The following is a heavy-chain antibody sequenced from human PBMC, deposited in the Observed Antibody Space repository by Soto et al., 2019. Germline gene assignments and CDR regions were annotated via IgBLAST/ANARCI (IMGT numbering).Heavy chain of an antibody. CDR1: GFTFSTYW. Sequence: GGSLRLSCAASGFTFSTYWMHWVRQAPGKGLVWVSRMNGDGSSSSYADSVKGRFTISRDNAKNTLHLQMNSLRDEDTAVYYWARDGFGKNNHWGQGTLVTVSS. V-gene: IGHV3-74*01. CDR3: ARDGFGKNNH. D-gene: IGHD3-10*01. J-gene: IGHJ5*02. CDR2: MNGDGSSS.